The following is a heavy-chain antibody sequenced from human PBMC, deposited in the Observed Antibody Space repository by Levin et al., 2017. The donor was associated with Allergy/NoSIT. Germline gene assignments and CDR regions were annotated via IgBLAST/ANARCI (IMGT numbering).Heavy chain of an antibody. Sequence: GGSLRLSCAASGFTFSSYAMSWVRQAPGKGLEWVSAISGSGGSTYYADSVKGRFTISRDNSKNTLYLQMNSLRAEDTAVYYCAKNARYCSSTSCYVPPDYYYYYMDVWGKGTTVTVSS. V-gene: IGHV3-23*01. CDR3: AKNARYCSSTSCYVPPDYYYYYMDV. D-gene: IGHD2-2*01. CDR1: GFTFSSYA. CDR2: ISGSGGST. J-gene: IGHJ6*03.